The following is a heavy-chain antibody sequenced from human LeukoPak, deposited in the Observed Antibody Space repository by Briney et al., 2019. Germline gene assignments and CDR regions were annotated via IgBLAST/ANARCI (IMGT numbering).Heavy chain of an antibody. V-gene: IGHV4-4*09. CDR2: IYTSGGT. CDR3: ARRRSGGRDFDY. D-gene: IGHD2-15*01. Sequence: SETLSLTCTVPGGSISSSYWNWIRQPPGKGLEWIGYIYTSGGTNYNPSLNRRVSISVDTSKNQFSLKLSSVTAADTAVYYCARRRSGGRDFDYWGQGTLVTVSS. CDR1: GGSISSSY. J-gene: IGHJ4*02.